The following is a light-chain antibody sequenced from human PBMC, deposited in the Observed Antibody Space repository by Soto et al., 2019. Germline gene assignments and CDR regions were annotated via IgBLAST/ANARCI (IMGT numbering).Light chain of an antibody. J-gene: IGLJ3*02. V-gene: IGLV2-23*01. CDR1: SSDVGSYNL. Sequence: SALTQPASVSGSPGQSITISCTGTSSDVGSYNLVSWYQQHPGKAPKLMIYEGSKRPSGVSNRFSGSKSGNTASLTISGRQAEDEADYYCCSYAGSSTPWVFGGGTKL. CDR2: EGS. CDR3: CSYAGSSTPWV.